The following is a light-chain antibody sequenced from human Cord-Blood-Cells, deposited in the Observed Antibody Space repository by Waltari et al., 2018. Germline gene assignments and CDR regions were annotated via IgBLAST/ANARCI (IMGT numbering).Light chain of an antibody. J-gene: IGLJ2*01. CDR2: QDS. CDR1: QFGDQY. Sequence: SYELTQPPSVSVSPGQKASLPCSGLQFGDQYACWYQQKPGQSPVLVIYQDSKRPSGIPERFSGSNSGNTATLTISWTQAMDEADYYCQAWDSSTAVFGGGTKLTVL. CDR3: QAWDSSTAV. V-gene: IGLV3-1*01.